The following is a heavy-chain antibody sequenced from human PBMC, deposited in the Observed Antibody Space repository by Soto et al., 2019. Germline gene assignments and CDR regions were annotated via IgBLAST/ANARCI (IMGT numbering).Heavy chain of an antibody. CDR1: GGSFSGYY. D-gene: IGHD2-8*02. CDR3: SRGVPGY. J-gene: IGHJ4*02. CDR2: ILDSGGT. Sequence: SETLSLTCAVYGGSFSGYYWSWIRQPPGKGLEWIGDILDSGGTNYNPSLKSRVTISVDTSKNQFSLKLTSVTAADTGVYYCSRGVPGYWGQGTLVTVSS. V-gene: IGHV4-34*01.